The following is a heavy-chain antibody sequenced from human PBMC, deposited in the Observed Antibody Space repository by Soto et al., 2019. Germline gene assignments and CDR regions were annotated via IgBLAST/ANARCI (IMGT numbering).Heavy chain of an antibody. V-gene: IGHV3-7*01. CDR3: ARSSKGAFDI. Sequence: GGSLRPSCAASGFTSSSYWMSWVRQAPGKGLEWVANIKQDGSEKYYVDSVKGRFTISRDNAKNSLYLQMNSLRAEDTAVYYCARSSKGAFDIWGQGTMVTVSS. CDR2: IKQDGSEK. CDR1: GFTSSSYW. J-gene: IGHJ3*02.